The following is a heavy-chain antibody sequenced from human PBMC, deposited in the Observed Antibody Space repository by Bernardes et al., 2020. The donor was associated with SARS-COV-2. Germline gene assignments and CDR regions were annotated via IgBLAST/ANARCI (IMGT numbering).Heavy chain of an antibody. J-gene: IGHJ6*02. D-gene: IGHD2-8*01. CDR1: GFVFGSHG. CDR3: ARRMDPFGKNNYGMDV. Sequence: GGSLRLSCGASGFVFGSHGMNWVRQAPGKGLEWVAVIWYDGSTKYYADSVKGRFTISRDNSKNTLYLQMDSLRDEDTAVYYCARRMDPFGKNNYGMDVWGQGTTVTVSS. CDR2: IWYDGSTK. V-gene: IGHV3-33*01.